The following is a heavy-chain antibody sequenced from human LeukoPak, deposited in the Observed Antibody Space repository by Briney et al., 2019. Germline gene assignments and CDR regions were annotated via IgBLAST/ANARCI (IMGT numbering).Heavy chain of an antibody. CDR3: AKSPYRGGSSWTEFDY. CDR2: IKQDGSEK. D-gene: IGHD6-13*01. V-gene: IGHV3-7*01. CDR1: GFPFSSYW. Sequence: GGSLRLSCAASGFPFSSYWMTWVRQAPGKGLEWVANIKQDGSEKYYVDSVKGRFTISRDNAKNSLYLQMNSLRVEDTAVYYCAKSPYRGGSSWTEFDYWGLGTLVTVSS. J-gene: IGHJ4*02.